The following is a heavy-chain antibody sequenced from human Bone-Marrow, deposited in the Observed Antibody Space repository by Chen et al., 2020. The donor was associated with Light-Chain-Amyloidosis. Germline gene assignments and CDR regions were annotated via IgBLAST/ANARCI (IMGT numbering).Heavy chain of an antibody. CDR1: GFALRRYA. Sequence: EVQLVESGGGLLQRGGALGLSCAGPGFALRRYAISGVRQAPGKGLEWVSTISGSGGSRYYGDSVKGRLTISRDNSKNALLLQMNSLRAEDTDVYYCAKDISYDDILPGYPADAFDIWGQGTMVTVSS. D-gene: IGHD3-9*01. CDR3: AKDISYDDILPGYPADAFDI. V-gene: IGHV3-23*04. J-gene: IGHJ3*02. CDR2: ISGSGGSR.